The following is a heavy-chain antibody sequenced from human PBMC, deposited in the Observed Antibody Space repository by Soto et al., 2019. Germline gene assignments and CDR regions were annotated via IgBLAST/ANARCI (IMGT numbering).Heavy chain of an antibody. CDR3: ARDEGYYFDY. CDR2: IYHSGKT. V-gene: IGHV4-31*03. CDR1: GDSISSTYY. J-gene: IGHJ4*02. Sequence: QVQLQESGPGLVKPSQTLSLTCTVSGDSISSTYYWSWIRQHPGEGLEWIGYIYHSGKTYYSPSLKSRITMSGDTSRNQLSLKLSSVTAADTALYYCARDEGYYFDYWGQGILVTVSS.